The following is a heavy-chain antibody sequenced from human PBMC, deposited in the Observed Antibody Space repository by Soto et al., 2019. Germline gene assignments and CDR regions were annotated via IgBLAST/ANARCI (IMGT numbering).Heavy chain of an antibody. CDR2: MNPNSGNT. V-gene: IGHV1-8*01. CDR3: ARGVDYGDYYYHYMDV. D-gene: IGHD4-17*01. Sequence: ASVKVSCKASGYTFTSYDINWVRQATGQGLEWMGWMNPNSGNTGYAQKFQGRVTMTRNTSISTAYMELSSLRSEDTAVYYCARGVDYGDYYYHYMDVWRKGTTVPVSS. CDR1: GYTFTSYD. J-gene: IGHJ6*03.